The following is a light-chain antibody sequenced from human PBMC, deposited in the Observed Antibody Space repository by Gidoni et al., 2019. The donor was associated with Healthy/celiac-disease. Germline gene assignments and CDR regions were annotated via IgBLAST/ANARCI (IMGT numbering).Light chain of an antibody. CDR2: KAS. CDR1: QSISSW. CDR3: HQYNSYSHT. Sequence: DIQMTQSPSTLSASVGDRVTITCRASQSISSWLAWYQQKPGKAPKLLLYKASSLESGVPSRFSGSGSGTEFTLTISSLQPDDFATSYCHQYNSYSHTFGQGTKVEIK. V-gene: IGKV1-5*03. J-gene: IGKJ1*01.